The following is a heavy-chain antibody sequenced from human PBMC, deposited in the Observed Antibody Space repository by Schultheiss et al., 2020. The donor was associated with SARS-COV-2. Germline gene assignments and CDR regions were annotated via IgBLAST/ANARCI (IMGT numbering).Heavy chain of an antibody. CDR2: IYHSGST. V-gene: IGHV4-38-2*02. Sequence: SQTLSLTCNVSGYSIRSGYYWGWIRQPPGKGLEWIGSIYHSGSTYYNPSLKSRVTISVDTSRNQFSLKLSSVTAADTAVYYCARDSSGSYSHRWFDPWGQGTLVTVSS. J-gene: IGHJ5*02. CDR1: GYSIRSGYY. CDR3: ARDSSGSYSHRWFDP. D-gene: IGHD1-26*01.